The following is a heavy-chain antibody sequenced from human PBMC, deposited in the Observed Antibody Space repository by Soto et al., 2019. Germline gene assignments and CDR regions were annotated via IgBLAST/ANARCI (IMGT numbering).Heavy chain of an antibody. CDR1: GFTFSNAW. V-gene: IGHV3-15*07. CDR2: IKSKADGGTT. D-gene: IGHD3-10*01. CDR3: TSRPYGSLWR. Sequence: EVQLVESGGGLVKPGGSLRLSCAASGFTFSNAWMNWVRQAPGKGLEWVGRIKSKADGGTTDYTAPVRGRFTISRADSENTLYLQMNSVKAEEAAIYDCTSRPYGSLWRWGPGTLVTVSS. J-gene: IGHJ4*02.